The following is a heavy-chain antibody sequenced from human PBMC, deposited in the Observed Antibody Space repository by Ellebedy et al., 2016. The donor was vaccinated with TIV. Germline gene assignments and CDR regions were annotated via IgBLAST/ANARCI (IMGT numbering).Heavy chain of an antibody. J-gene: IGHJ4*02. V-gene: IGHV3-21*01. Sequence: PGGSLRLSCVVSGFTFSSYSMNWVRQAPGKGLEWVSYISSSSSYIYYADSVKGRFTISRDNGKNALYLQMNSLRAEDTAVYYCARKPMNPTDLYGNFDHWGQGTLVTVSS. CDR2: ISSSSSYI. CDR3: ARKPMNPTDLYGNFDH. D-gene: IGHD1-1*01. CDR1: GFTFSSYS.